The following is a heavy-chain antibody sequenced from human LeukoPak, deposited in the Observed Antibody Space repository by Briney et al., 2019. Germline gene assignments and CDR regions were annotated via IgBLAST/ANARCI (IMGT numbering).Heavy chain of an antibody. D-gene: IGHD6-13*01. V-gene: IGHV4-39*07. CDR3: ARANLAAVRWFDP. Sequence: KPSETLSLTCTVSGGSISSSSYYWGWIRQPPGKGLEWIGSIYYSGSTYYNPSLKSRVTISVDTSKNQFSLKLSSVTAADTAVYYCARANLAAVRWFDPWGQGTLVTVSS. CDR1: GGSISSSSYY. J-gene: IGHJ5*02. CDR2: IYYSGST.